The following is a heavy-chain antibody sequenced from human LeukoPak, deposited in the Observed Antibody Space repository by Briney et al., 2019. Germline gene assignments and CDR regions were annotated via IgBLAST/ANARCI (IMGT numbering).Heavy chain of an antibody. CDR1: GYTFTSYG. Sequence: SVKVSCKASGYTFTSYGISWVRQAPGQGLEWMGWISAYNGNTNYAQKLQGRVTMTTDTSTSTAYMELRSLRSDDTAVYYCARGPYYSSSSGGNYYGMDVWGQETTVTVSS. D-gene: IGHD6-6*01. CDR2: ISAYNGNT. J-gene: IGHJ6*02. V-gene: IGHV1-18*04. CDR3: ARGPYYSSSSGGNYYGMDV.